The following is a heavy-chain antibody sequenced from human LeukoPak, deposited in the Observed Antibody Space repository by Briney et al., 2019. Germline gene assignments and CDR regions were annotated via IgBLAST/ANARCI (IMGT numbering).Heavy chain of an antibody. Sequence: AGGSLRLSCAASGFIFSSYCMHWVRQTPGRGLVWLSRISSDGSTIVYADSVRGRFTVSRDNAKNTLYLQMNSLRAEDTGVYYCARDALTATGYIDPWGQGTLVTVSS. J-gene: IGHJ5*02. CDR1: GFIFSSYC. CDR2: ISSDGSTI. V-gene: IGHV3-74*01. CDR3: ARDALTATGYIDP. D-gene: IGHD2-21*02.